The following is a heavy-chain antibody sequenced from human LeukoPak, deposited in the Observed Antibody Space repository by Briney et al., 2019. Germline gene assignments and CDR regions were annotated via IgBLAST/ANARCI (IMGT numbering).Heavy chain of an antibody. CDR2: INSNGSNT. V-gene: IGHV3-74*01. CDR3: ARDWSCDY. D-gene: IGHD1-26*01. Sequence: GGSLRLSCAASGFTFSSYSMHWVRQAPGKGLVWVSRINSNGSNTSYADSVKGRFTISRDNSKNSMSLHMNSLSVEDTAGYSCARDWSCDYWGQGTLVTVS. CDR1: GFTFSSYS. J-gene: IGHJ4*02.